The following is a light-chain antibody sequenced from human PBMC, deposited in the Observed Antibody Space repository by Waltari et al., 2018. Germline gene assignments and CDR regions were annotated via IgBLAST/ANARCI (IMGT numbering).Light chain of an antibody. Sequence: DIVMTQSPLSLPVTPGEPASIPCRSNQSLLHRNGKNYLDWYLQKPGQSPQLLIYLGSNRASGVPDRFSGSGSGTDFTLKISRVEAEDVGFYYCMHALETRNTFGPGTKVDIK. CDR3: MHALETRNT. CDR2: LGS. CDR1: QSLLHRNGKNY. J-gene: IGKJ3*01. V-gene: IGKV2-28*01.